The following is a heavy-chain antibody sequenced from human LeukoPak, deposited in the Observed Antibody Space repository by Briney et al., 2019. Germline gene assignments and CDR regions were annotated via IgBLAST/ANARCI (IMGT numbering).Heavy chain of an antibody. CDR3: AREGVAAADPYYYYYMDV. D-gene: IGHD6-13*01. CDR2: VTSYNGNT. CDR1: GYTFTSYG. V-gene: IGHV1-18*01. Sequence: ASVKVSCKASGYTFTSYGISWVRQAPGQGLEWMGWVTSYNGNTNYAQKFQGRVTMTTDTSTSTAYMELRSLRSGDTAVYYCAREGVAAADPYYYYYMDVWGKGTTVTVSS. J-gene: IGHJ6*03.